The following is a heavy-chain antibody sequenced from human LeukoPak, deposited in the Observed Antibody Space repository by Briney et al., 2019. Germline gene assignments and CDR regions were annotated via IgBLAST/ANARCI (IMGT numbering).Heavy chain of an antibody. V-gene: IGHV4-34*01. D-gene: IGHD6-19*01. CDR2: INHSGST. CDR3: ARSATAIAVAGYDY. J-gene: IGHJ4*02. CDR1: GGSFSGYY. Sequence: SETLSLTCAVYGGSFSGYYWSWIRQPPGKGLEWIGEINHSGSTNYNPSLKSRVTISVDTSKNQSSLKLSSVTAADTAVYYCARSATAIAVAGYDYWGQGTLVTVSS.